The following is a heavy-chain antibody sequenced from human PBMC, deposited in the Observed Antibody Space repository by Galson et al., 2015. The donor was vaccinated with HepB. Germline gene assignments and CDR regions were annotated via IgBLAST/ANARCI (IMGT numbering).Heavy chain of an antibody. V-gene: IGHV3-21*01. CDR2: ISSSSNYI. Sequence: LRLSCAASGFTFTSHTMNWVRQAPGKGLEWVSSISSSSNYIYHADSVKGRFTTSRDNAKNSLYLQMSSLRAEDTAVYYCARGTGAAQPNFFDPWGQGTLVTVSS. D-gene: IGHD6-6*01. CDR1: GFTFTSHT. CDR3: ARGTGAAQPNFFDP. J-gene: IGHJ5*02.